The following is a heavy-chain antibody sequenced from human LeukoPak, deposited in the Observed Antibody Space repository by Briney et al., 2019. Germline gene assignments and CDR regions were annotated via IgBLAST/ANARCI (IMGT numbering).Heavy chain of an antibody. J-gene: IGHJ3*02. D-gene: IGHD3-22*01. Sequence: GGSLRLSCAPSGFTFSNYATSWVRQASGKGLEWVSAITGSGDTTYYADSVKGRFTISRDNSKNTLYLQMKSLRAEDTAVYYCAKQYSSVYSAFDIWGQGTKVTISS. CDR2: ITGSGDTT. CDR3: AKQYSSVYSAFDI. CDR1: GFTFSNYA. V-gene: IGHV3-23*01.